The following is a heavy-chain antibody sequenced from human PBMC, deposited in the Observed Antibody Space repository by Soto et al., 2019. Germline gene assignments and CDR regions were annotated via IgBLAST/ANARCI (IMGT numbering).Heavy chain of an antibody. D-gene: IGHD6-6*01. CDR1: GYTFSSYG. J-gene: IGHJ6*02. CDR2: ISVYNGNT. Sequence: QVQLVQSGAEVKKPGASVKVSCKASGYTFSSYGISWVRQAPGQGLEWMGWISVYNGNTNDAQKLQGRVTMTTDTSTSTAYMELRSLRSDATAVYYCARETWIVAVRPAYYGMDVWGQGTTVTVSS. V-gene: IGHV1-18*04. CDR3: ARETWIVAVRPAYYGMDV.